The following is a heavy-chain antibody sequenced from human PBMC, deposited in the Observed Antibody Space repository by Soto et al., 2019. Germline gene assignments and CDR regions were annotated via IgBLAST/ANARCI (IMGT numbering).Heavy chain of an antibody. Sequence: PGGSLRLSCSASGFTFRTYTMHWVRQAPGKGLEYVSTINSNGGSTYHADSVKARFTISRDNSKNTLYLQMSSLRTEDTALYYCVKSKNYYDSSGPFDYWGQGT. V-gene: IGHV3-64D*06. CDR3: VKSKNYYDSSGPFDY. J-gene: IGHJ4*02. CDR2: INSNGGST. CDR1: GFTFRTYT. D-gene: IGHD3-22*01.